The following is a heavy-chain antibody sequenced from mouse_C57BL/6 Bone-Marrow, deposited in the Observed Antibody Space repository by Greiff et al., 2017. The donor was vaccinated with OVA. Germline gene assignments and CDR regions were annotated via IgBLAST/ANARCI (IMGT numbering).Heavy chain of an antibody. CDR1: GYTFTSYW. CDR3: ARAELGCCFDY. CDR2: IDPSDSYT. J-gene: IGHJ2*01. D-gene: IGHD4-1*01. V-gene: IGHV1-69*01. Sequence: QVQLQQPGAELVMPGASVKLSCKASGYTFTSYWMHWVKQRPGQGLEWIGEIDPSDSYTNYNQKFKGKSTLTVDKSSSTAYMQLSSLTSEDSAVYNCARAELGCCFDYWGQGTTLTVSA.